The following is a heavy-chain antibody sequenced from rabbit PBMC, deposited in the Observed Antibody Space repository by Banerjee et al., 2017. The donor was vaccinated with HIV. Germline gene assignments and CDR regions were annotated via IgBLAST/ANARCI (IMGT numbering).Heavy chain of an antibody. CDR1: GFDFSSYY. CDR2: IDPVFVST. D-gene: IGHD1-1*01. Sequence: QEQLVESGGGLVQPGGSLKLSCKASGFDFSSYYMSWVRQAPGKGLEWIGYIDPVFVSTYYASWVNGRFTISRSTSLNTVDLKMTSLTAADTATYFCARVSSSSGYYVGLWGPGTLVTFS. J-gene: IGHJ4*01. CDR3: ARVSSSSGYYVGL. V-gene: IGHV1S43*01.